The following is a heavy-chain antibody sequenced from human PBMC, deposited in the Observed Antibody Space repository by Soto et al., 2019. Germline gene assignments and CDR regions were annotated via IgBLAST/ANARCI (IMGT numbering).Heavy chain of an antibody. V-gene: IGHV3-15*07. D-gene: IGHD2-2*01. Sequence: PGGSLRLSCTASGFTFTIAWMNWVRQAPGKGLEWVGRIRSKTDGGTTEYAAPVKGRFTISRDDSKNTLYLQMNSLKTEDTAVYYCTTDSGVVLAPVANMRDYWGPGTLVTVSS. CDR3: TTDSGVVLAPVANMRDY. CDR2: IRSKTDGGTT. J-gene: IGHJ4*02. CDR1: GFTFTIAW.